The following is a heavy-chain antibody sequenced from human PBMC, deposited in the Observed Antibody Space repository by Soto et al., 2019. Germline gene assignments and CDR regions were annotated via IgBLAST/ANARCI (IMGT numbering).Heavy chain of an antibody. Sequence: PGGSLILSCAASGFTFRSYSMNWVRQAPGKGLEWVSSISSSSSYIYYADSVKGRFTISRDNAKNSLYLQMNSLRAEDTAVYYCARRIYYYDSSGYYPTPVDPFDYWGQGTLVTVSS. CDR1: GFTFRSYS. CDR2: ISSSSSYI. CDR3: ARRIYYYDSSGYYPTPVDPFDY. V-gene: IGHV3-21*01. D-gene: IGHD3-22*01. J-gene: IGHJ4*02.